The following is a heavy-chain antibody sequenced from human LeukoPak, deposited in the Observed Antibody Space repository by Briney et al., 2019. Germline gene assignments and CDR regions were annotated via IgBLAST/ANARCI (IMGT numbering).Heavy chain of an antibody. CDR1: GFTFSSSA. CDR2: ISNDESNK. Sequence: GGSLRLSCAASGFTFSSSAMHWVRQPPCKGLEWVTVISNDESNKYYADSVKGRFTISRDNSKNMLYLQINSLRTEDTAVYYCAKVGSGNDYYWGQGTLVTVSS. V-gene: IGHV3-30*18. D-gene: IGHD5-12*01. J-gene: IGHJ4*02. CDR3: AKVGSGNDYY.